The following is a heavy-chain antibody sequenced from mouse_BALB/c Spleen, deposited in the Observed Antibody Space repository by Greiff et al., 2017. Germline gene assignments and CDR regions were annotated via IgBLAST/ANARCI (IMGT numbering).Heavy chain of an antibody. CDR1: GFTFSDYY. V-gene: IGHV5-4*02. CDR3: ARWGYAMDY. Sequence: EVQLVESGGGLVKPGGSLKLSCAASGFTFSDYYMYWVRQTPEKRLEWVATISDGGSYTYYPDSVKGRFTISRDNAKNNLYLQMSSLKSEDTAMYYCARWGYAMDYWGQGTSVTVSS. CDR2: ISDGGSYT. J-gene: IGHJ4*01.